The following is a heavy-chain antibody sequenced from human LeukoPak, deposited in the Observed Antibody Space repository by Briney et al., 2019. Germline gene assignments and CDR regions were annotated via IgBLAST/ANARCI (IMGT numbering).Heavy chain of an antibody. Sequence: PGGSLRLSCAASGFTFSSYAMSWVRQAPGKGLEWVSAISGSGGSTYYADSVKGRFTISRDNSKNTLYLQMNSLRAEDTAVYYCASNLYYYGSGSYRVYWGQGTLVTVSS. CDR2: ISGSGGST. D-gene: IGHD3-10*01. CDR1: GFTFSSYA. V-gene: IGHV3-23*01. CDR3: ASNLYYYGSGSYRVY. J-gene: IGHJ4*02.